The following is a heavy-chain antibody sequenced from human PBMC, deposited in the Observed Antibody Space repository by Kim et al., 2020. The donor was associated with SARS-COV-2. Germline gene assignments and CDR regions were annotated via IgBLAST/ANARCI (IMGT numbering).Heavy chain of an antibody. CDR1: GFTFSSYS. J-gene: IGHJ6*02. V-gene: IGHV3-21*01. D-gene: IGHD3-9*01. CDR2: ISSSSSYI. Sequence: GGSLRLSCAASGFTFSSYSMNWVRQAPGKGLEWVSSISSSSSYIYYADSVKGRFTISRDNAKNSLYLQMNSLRAEDTAVYYCARSTPAVGLVITNHYYYGMDVWGQGTTVTVSS. CDR3: ARSTPAVGLVITNHYYYGMDV.